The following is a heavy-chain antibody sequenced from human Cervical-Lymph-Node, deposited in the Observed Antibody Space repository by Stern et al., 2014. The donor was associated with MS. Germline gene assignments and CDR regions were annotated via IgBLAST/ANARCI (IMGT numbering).Heavy chain of an antibody. D-gene: IGHD3-22*01. CDR2: ISLYGGST. CDR3: AKPITMIVVAESSYFDY. V-gene: IGHV3-43*01. J-gene: IGHJ4*02. Sequence: VQLVESGGVVVQPGGSLRLSCAASGFTFADYTMHWVRQAPGKGLEWVSLISLYGGSTYYADSVQGRFTISRDNSNNSLYLQMNSLRTEDTALYYCAKPITMIVVAESSYFDYWGQGTLVTVSS. CDR1: GFTFADYT.